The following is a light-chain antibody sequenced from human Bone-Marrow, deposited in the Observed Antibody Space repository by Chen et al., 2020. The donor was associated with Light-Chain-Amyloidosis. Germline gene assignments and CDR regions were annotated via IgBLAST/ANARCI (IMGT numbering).Light chain of an antibody. Sequence: SYELTQPPSVSVSPGQTARITCSGDDLPTKYAYWYQQKPGQAPVLVIHRDTERPSGISERFSGSSSATTATLTLSGVQAEDVADYHCQSADSSGTYEVIFGGGTKLTVL. CDR1: DLPTKY. V-gene: IGLV3-25*03. CDR2: RDT. J-gene: IGLJ2*01. CDR3: QSADSSGTYEVI.